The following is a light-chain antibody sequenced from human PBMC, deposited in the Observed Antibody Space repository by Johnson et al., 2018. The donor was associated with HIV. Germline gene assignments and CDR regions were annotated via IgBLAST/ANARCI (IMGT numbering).Light chain of an antibody. J-gene: IGLJ1*01. CDR3: ATWDSSLSAYNYV. CDR1: TCDIGNNY. Sequence: QSVLTQPPSVSAAPGQKVTISCSGNTCDIGNNYVSCHQQLPGTAPKLLIYDNNKRPSGIPDRISGSKSGTSATLGITGLQTGDEADYYCATWDSSLSAYNYVFGTGTKVTVL. V-gene: IGLV1-51*01. CDR2: DNN.